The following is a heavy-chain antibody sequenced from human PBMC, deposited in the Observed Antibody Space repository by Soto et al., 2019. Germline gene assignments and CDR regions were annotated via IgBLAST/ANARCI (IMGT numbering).Heavy chain of an antibody. CDR3: AVEEWSGTDYYYSGMDV. J-gene: IGHJ6*02. CDR1: GGTFSSYA. V-gene: IGHV1-69*13. CDR2: IIPIFGTA. Sequence: SVKVSCKASGGTFSSYAISWVRQAPGQGLEWMGGIIPIFGTANYAQKFQGRVTITADESTSTACMELSSLRSEDTAVYYCAVEEWSGTDYYYSGMDVWGQGTTVTVSS. D-gene: IGHD3-3*01.